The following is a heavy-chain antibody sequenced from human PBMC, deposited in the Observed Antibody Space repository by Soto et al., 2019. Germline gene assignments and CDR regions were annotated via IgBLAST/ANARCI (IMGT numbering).Heavy chain of an antibody. D-gene: IGHD1-26*01. CDR3: ARDDYGIYPY. CDR2: IDPRSGAT. CDR1: GYSFTDYH. V-gene: IGHV1-2*02. J-gene: IGHJ4*02. Sequence: ASVKVSCKASGYSFTDYHIHWVRQAPGQGLEWMGWIDPRSGATIYAQKFQDRVTMTRDTSISTAYMDLSRLRSDDTAVYYCARDDYGIYPYWGQGTLVTVSS.